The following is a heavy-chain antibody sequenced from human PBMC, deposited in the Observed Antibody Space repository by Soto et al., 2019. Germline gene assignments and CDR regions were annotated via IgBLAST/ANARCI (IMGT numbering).Heavy chain of an antibody. Sequence: QVQLQQWGAGLLKPSETLSLTCAVYGGSFSGYYWTWIRQPPGTGLEWIGEINHSGSTNYNPSLKRRVTISVDTSKNQFSLKLTSVTAAATAVYYCARDKLTGLFDYWGQGTLVTVSS. V-gene: IGHV4-34*01. J-gene: IGHJ4*02. CDR3: ARDKLTGLFDY. CDR1: GGSFSGYY. D-gene: IGHD2-8*02. CDR2: INHSGST.